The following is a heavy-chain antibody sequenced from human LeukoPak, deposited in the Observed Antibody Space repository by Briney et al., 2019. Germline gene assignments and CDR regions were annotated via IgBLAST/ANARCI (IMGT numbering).Heavy chain of an antibody. CDR1: GGSISSYY. CDR2: IYYSGST. V-gene: IGHV4-59*01. D-gene: IGHD2-2*02. Sequence: PSETLSLTCTVSGGSISSYYWSWIRQPPGKGLEWIGYIYYSGSTNYNPSLKSRVTISVDTSKNQFSLKLSSVTAADTAVYYGARVPIVVVPAAISSYYYYYMDVWGKGTTVTVSS. CDR3: ARVPIVVVPAAISSYYYYYMDV. J-gene: IGHJ6*03.